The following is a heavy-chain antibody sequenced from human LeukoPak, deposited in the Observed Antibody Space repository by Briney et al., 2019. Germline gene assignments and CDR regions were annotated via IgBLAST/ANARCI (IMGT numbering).Heavy chain of an antibody. CDR2: ISGYNSNT. V-gene: IGHV1-18*01. D-gene: IGHD3-22*01. CDR1: GYTFIYYG. CDR3: AREPKWYYDSSGYYPSDY. J-gene: IGHJ4*02. Sequence: ASVKVSCKASGYTFIYYGISWVRQAPGQGLEWMGWISGYNSNTQYAQKFQGRVTMTTDTSTSTAYMELTSLRSDDTAVYYCAREPKWYYDSSGYYPSDYWGQGTQVTVSS.